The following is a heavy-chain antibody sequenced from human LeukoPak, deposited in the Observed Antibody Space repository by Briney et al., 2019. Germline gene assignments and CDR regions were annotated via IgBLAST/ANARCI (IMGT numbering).Heavy chain of an antibody. D-gene: IGHD6-13*01. CDR2: ISAYSGST. J-gene: IGHJ4*02. V-gene: IGHV1-18*01. Sequence: GASVKVSCKASGYTFINYSITWVRQAPGQGLEWMGWISAYSGSTNYAQNLQGRVTMTTDTSTSTAYMELRSLRSDDTAVYYCARGSSAAVGRHPDYWGQGTLVTVSS. CDR1: GYTFINYS. CDR3: ARGSSAAVGRHPDY.